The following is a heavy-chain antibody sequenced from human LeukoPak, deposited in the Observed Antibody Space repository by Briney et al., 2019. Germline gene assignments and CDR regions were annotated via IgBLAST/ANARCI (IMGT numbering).Heavy chain of an antibody. J-gene: IGHJ2*01. CDR3: ARDNWNYWYFDL. V-gene: IGHV3-30*03. D-gene: IGHD1-20*01. CDR1: GFTFSSYG. Sequence: GRSLRLSCAASGFTFSSYGMHWVRQAPGKGLEWVAVISYDGSNKYYADSVKGRFTISRDNSKNTLYLQMNSLRAEDTAVYYCARDNWNYWYFDLWGRGTLVTVSS. CDR2: ISYDGSNK.